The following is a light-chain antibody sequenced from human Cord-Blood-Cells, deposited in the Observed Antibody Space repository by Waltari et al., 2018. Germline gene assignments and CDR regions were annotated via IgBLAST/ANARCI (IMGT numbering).Light chain of an antibody. CDR1: QSVSSN. J-gene: IGKJ5*01. CDR2: GAS. CDR3: QQYNNWPPVT. Sequence: EIVMTQSPATPSVSPGERATLSRRPSQSVSSNLAWYQQKPGQAPRLLIYGASTRATGIPARFSGSGSGTEFTLTISSLQSEDFAVYYCQQYNNWPPVTFGQGTRLEIK. V-gene: IGKV3-15*01.